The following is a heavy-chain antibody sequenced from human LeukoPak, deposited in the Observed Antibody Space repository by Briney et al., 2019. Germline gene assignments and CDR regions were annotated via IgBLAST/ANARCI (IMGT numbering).Heavy chain of an antibody. CDR2: IYYSGST. J-gene: IGHJ5*02. V-gene: IGHV4-39*07. CDR1: GGSISSSSYY. D-gene: IGHD3-10*01. Sequence: SETLSLTCTVSGGSISSSSYYWGWIRQPPGKGLEWIGSIYYSGSTYYNPSLKSRVTISVDTSKNQFSLKLSSVTAADTAVYYCARDPNRILWFGELSEGNWFDPWGQGTLVTVSS. CDR3: ARDPNRILWFGELSEGNWFDP.